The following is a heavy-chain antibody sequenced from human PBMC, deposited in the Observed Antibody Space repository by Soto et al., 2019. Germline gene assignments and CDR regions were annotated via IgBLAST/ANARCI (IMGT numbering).Heavy chain of an antibody. J-gene: IGHJ4*02. V-gene: IGHV3-33*01. D-gene: IGHD5-18*01. CDR3: ARDYGRETAIFK. Sequence: GGSLRLSCAASGFTFSTYGMHWVRQAPGKGLEWVAVIWYDGSNKYYAEAVKGRFTISRDNSKNTLYLQMNSLRDEDTAVYYCARDYGRETAIFKWGQGTLVTVSS. CDR2: IWYDGSNK. CDR1: GFTFSTYG.